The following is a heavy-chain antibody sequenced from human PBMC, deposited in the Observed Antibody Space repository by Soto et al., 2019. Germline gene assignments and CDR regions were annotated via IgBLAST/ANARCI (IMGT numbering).Heavy chain of an antibody. Sequence: GGSLRLSCAASGLTFDDYAMHWVRQAPGKGLEWVSGISWNSGSIGYADSVKGRFTISRDNAKDSLYLQMNSLRAEDTALYYCAKDIGHPQYCTNGVSPFDYWGQGTLVTVSP. V-gene: IGHV3-9*01. CDR2: ISWNSGSI. J-gene: IGHJ4*02. CDR1: GLTFDDYA. D-gene: IGHD2-8*01. CDR3: AKDIGHPQYCTNGVSPFDY.